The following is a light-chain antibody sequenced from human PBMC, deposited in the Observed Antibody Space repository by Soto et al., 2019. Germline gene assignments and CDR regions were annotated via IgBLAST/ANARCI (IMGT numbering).Light chain of an antibody. V-gene: IGKV3-11*01. J-gene: IGKJ2*01. CDR3: QQRSNWPRT. CDR1: QSVSNY. CDR2: DVS. Sequence: EVVLTQPPATLSLSPGDMDSLSCRASQSVSNYLAWYQQKPGQAPRLLIYDVSNRATGIPARFSGSGSGTDFTLTGGSLAPEHSAVYYCQQRSNWPRTFGQGTKVEIK.